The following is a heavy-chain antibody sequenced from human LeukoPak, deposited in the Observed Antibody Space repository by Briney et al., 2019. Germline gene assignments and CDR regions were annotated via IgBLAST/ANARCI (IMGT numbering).Heavy chain of an antibody. D-gene: IGHD6-13*01. J-gene: IGHJ6*02. V-gene: IGHV3-30-3*01. CDR2: ISYDGSNK. Sequence: PGGSLRLSCAASGFTFSSYAMHWVRQASGKGLEWVAVISYDGSNKYYADSVKGRFTISRDNSKNTLYLQMNSLRAEDTAVYYCARLYSSSWYLGMDVWGQGTTVTVSS. CDR3: ARLYSSSWYLGMDV. CDR1: GFTFSSYA.